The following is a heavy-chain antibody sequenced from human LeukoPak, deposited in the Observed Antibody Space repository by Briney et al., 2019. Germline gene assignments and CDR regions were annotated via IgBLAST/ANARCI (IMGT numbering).Heavy chain of an antibody. D-gene: IGHD6-19*01. Sequence: ASEKVSCKASGYSFTDYYIHWVRQAPGQGLEWMGHINPNSGGTNYAQNFQGRVTMTRDTSISTAHMELSRLRSDDTAVYYCATVRIGVVGNTFDIWGQGTMVTVSS. CDR1: GYSFTDYY. J-gene: IGHJ3*02. CDR2: INPNSGGT. V-gene: IGHV1-2*06. CDR3: ATVRIGVVGNTFDI.